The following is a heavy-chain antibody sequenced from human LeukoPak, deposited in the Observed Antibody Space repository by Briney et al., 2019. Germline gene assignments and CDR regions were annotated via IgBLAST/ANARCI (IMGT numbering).Heavy chain of an antibody. D-gene: IGHD2-2*01. CDR3: ARDLGYDLRYFDY. CDR2: INHSGST. CDR1: GGSFSGYY. V-gene: IGHV4-34*01. Sequence: SETLSLTCAVYGGSFSGYYWSWIRQPPGKGLEWIGEINHSGSTNYNPSLKSRVTMSVDTSKNQFSLKLSSVTAADTAVYYCARDLGYDLRYFDYWGQGTLVTVSS. J-gene: IGHJ4*02.